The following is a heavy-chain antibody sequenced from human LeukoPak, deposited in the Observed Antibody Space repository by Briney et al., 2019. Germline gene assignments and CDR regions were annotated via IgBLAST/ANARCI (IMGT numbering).Heavy chain of an antibody. Sequence: SETLSLTCTVSGYSISSGYYWGWIRQPPGKGLEWIGYIYYSGSTNYNPSLKSRVTISVDTSKNQFSLKLSSVTAADTAVYYCARLGPVYYYYYMDVWGKGTTVTVSS. CDR3: ARLGPVYYYYYMDV. J-gene: IGHJ6*03. D-gene: IGHD3-16*01. V-gene: IGHV4-61*01. CDR2: IYYSGST. CDR1: GYSISSGYY.